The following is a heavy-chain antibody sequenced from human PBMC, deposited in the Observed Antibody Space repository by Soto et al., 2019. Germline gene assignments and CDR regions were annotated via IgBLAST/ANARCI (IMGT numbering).Heavy chain of an antibody. J-gene: IGHJ6*02. V-gene: IGHV3-30*03. CDR3: AILTRYGSEMEV. CDR2: ISYDGSNK. CDR1: GFTFSSYG. Sequence: PGGSLRLSCAASGFTFSSYGMHWVRQAPGKGLEWVAVISYDGSNKYYADSVKGRFTISRDNSKNTLYLQMNSLRAEDTAVYYCAILTRYGSEMEVWGQGTTVTVSS. D-gene: IGHD3-10*01.